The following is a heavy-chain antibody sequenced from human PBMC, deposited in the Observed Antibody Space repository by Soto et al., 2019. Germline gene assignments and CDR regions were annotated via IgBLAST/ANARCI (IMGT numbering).Heavy chain of an antibody. CDR2: IWYDGSNK. Sequence: GGSLRLSCAASGFTFSSYGMHWVRQAPGKGLEWVAVIWYDGSNKYYADSVKGRFTISRDNSKNTLYLQMNSLRAEDTAVYYCARTYSGSTVDYWGQGTLVTVSS. J-gene: IGHJ4*02. CDR3: ARTYSGSTVDY. CDR1: GFTFSSYG. D-gene: IGHD1-26*01. V-gene: IGHV3-33*01.